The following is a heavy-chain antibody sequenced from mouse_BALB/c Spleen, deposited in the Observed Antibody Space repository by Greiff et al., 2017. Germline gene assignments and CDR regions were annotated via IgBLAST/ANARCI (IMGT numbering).Heavy chain of an antibody. Sequence: EVQLVESGGGLVKPGGSLKLSCAASGFTFSSYAMSWVRQTPEKRLEWVASISSGGSTYYPDSVKGRFTISRDNARNILYLQMSSLRSEDTAMYYCARGWYDYAWFAYWGQGTLVTVSA. CDR3: ARGWYDYAWFAY. V-gene: IGHV5-6-5*01. D-gene: IGHD2-4*01. CDR1: GFTFSSYA. CDR2: ISSGGST. J-gene: IGHJ3*01.